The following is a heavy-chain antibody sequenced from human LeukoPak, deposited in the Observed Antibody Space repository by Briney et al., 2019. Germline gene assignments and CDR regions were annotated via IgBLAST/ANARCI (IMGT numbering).Heavy chain of an antibody. J-gene: IGHJ4*02. CDR3: ARKLVLRYSRGYFDY. D-gene: IGHD3-9*01. Sequence: SETLSLTCAVYGGSFSGYYWSWIRQPPGKGLEWIGEIHHSGSTNYNPSLKSRVTISVDTSKNQFSLKLSSVTAADTAVYYCARKLVLRYSRGYFDYWGQGTLVTVSS. V-gene: IGHV4-34*01. CDR2: IHHSGST. CDR1: GGSFSGYY.